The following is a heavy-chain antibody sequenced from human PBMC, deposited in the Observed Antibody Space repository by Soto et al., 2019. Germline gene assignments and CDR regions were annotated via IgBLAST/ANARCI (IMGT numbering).Heavy chain of an antibody. D-gene: IGHD3-3*01. J-gene: IGHJ6*03. CDR3: AKEGTIFGVVIIPPLNSHMDV. Sequence: GGSLRLSCAASGFTFSSYAMSWVRQAPGKGLEWVSAISGSGGSTYYADSVKGRFTISRDNSKNTLYLQMNSLRAEDTAVYYCAKEGTIFGVVIIPPLNSHMDVWGKGTTVTVSS. V-gene: IGHV3-23*01. CDR2: ISGSGGST. CDR1: GFTFSSYA.